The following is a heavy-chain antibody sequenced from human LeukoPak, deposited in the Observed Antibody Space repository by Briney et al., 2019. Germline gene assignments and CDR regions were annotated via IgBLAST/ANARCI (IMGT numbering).Heavy chain of an antibody. CDR3: AKTDRKDIVLMVYARVDYYYYMDV. D-gene: IGHD2-8*01. CDR1: GFTFSSYA. V-gene: IGHV3-30*02. J-gene: IGHJ6*03. CDR2: IRYDGSNK. Sequence: GGSLRLSCAASGFTFSSYAMSWVRQAPGKGLEWVAFIRYDGSNKYYADSVKGRFTISRDNSKNTLYLQMNSLRAEDTAVYYCAKTDRKDIVLMVYARVDYYYYMDVWGKGTTVTVSS.